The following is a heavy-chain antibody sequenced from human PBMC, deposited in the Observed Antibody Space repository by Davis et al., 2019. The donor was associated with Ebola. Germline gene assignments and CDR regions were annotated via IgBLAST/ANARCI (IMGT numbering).Heavy chain of an antibody. CDR2: INHSGST. J-gene: IGHJ5*02. D-gene: IGHD1-26*01. Sequence: SETLSLTCAVYGGSFSGYYWSWIRQPPGKGLEWIGEINHSGSTNYNPSLKSRVTISVDTSKNQFSLKLSSVTAADTAVYYCARDRGSSQSYNWFDPWGQGTLVTVSS. V-gene: IGHV4-34*01. CDR1: GGSFSGYY. CDR3: ARDRGSSQSYNWFDP.